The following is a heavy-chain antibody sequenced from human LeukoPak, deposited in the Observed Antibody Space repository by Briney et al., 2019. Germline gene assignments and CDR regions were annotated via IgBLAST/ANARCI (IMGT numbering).Heavy chain of an antibody. D-gene: IGHD4-17*01. CDR2: ISYDGSNK. CDR3: AKDRDYGDYNWFDP. J-gene: IGHJ5*02. V-gene: IGHV3-30*01. CDR1: GFTFSSYA. Sequence: QPGRSLRLSCAASGFTFSSYAMHWVRQAPGKGLEWVAVISYDGSNKYYADSVKGRFTISRDNSKNTLYLQMNSLRAEDTAVYYCAKDRDYGDYNWFDPWGQGTLVTVSS.